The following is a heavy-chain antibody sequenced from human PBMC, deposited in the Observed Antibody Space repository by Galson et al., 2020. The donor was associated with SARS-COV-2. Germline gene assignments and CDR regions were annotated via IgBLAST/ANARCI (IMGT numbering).Heavy chain of an antibody. D-gene: IGHD2-8*02. J-gene: IGHJ4*02. CDR2: VNHSGST. CDR3: ARGLDGTGRFNGWDY. CDR1: GGYFSGYF. Sequence: SQTLSLTCAVYGGYFSGYFWSWIRRPPGTGLEWIGEVNHSGSTNYNPSLKSRVTISVDTSKNQFSLKLSSVTAADTAVYYCARGLDGTGRFNGWDYWGQGTLVTVSS. V-gene: IGHV4-34*01.